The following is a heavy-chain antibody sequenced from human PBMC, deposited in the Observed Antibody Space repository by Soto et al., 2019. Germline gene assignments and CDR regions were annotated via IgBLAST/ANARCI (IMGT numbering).Heavy chain of an antibody. CDR1: GYSFTSYW. D-gene: IGHD3-10*01. Sequence: PGESLKISCKGSGYSFTSYWIGWVRQMPGKGLEWMGIIYPGDSDTRYSPSFQGQVTISADKSISTAYLQWSSLKASDTAMYYCATRAMVRGVIIRHDAFNIWAQATMVP. CDR3: ATRAMVRGVIIRHDAFNI. J-gene: IGHJ3*02. V-gene: IGHV5-51*01. CDR2: IYPGDSDT.